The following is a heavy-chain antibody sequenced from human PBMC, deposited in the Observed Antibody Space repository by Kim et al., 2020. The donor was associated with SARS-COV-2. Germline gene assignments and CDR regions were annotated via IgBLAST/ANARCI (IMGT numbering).Heavy chain of an antibody. CDR2: IRSKANSYAT. V-gene: IGHV3-73*01. J-gene: IGHJ6*02. CDR1: GFTFSGSA. Sequence: GGSLRLSCAASGFTFSGSAMHWVRQASGKGLEWVGRIRSKANSYATAYAASVKGRFTISRDDSKNTAYLQMNSLKTEDTAVYYCTRDYCSSTSCYIYGAGYYYYGMDVWGQGTTVTVSS. D-gene: IGHD2-2*02. CDR3: TRDYCSSTSCYIYGAGYYYYGMDV.